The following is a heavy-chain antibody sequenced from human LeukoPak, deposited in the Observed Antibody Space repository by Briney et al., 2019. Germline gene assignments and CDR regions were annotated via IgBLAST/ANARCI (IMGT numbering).Heavy chain of an antibody. CDR2: LYSSGNT. J-gene: IGHJ6*02. V-gene: IGHV3-66*01. CDR3: ARDRKYSSANNNYYGLDV. D-gene: IGHD6-25*01. Sequence: GGSLRLSCAASGFTVKSNYMSWVRHAPEKGREWVSLLYSSGNTYYSDSVKGRFTISRDNSKNTVYLQMNSLRAEDTAVYYCARDRKYSSANNNYYGLDVWGQGTTVTVSS. CDR1: GFTVKSNY.